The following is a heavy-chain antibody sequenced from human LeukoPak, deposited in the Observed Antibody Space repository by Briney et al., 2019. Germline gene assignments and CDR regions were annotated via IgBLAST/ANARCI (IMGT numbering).Heavy chain of an antibody. CDR2: INPNSGGT. V-gene: IGHV1-2*02. J-gene: IGHJ5*02. Sequence: SVKVSCKASRYTFTDYYMHWVRQAPGQGLEWMGWINPNSGGTNYAQKFQGRVTMTRGTSISTAYMELSRLRSDDTAVYYCARGGWSLGYCSSSSCLDWFDPWGQGTLVTVSS. D-gene: IGHD2-2*01. CDR1: RYTFTDYY. CDR3: ARGGWSLGYCSSSSCLDWFDP.